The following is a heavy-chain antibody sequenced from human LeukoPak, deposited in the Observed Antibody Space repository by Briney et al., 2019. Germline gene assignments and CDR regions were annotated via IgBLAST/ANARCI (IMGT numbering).Heavy chain of an antibody. CDR3: ARAWEAVAGNYGVVDY. V-gene: IGHV1-46*01. D-gene: IGHD4-17*01. J-gene: IGHJ4*02. Sequence: EASVKVSCKASGYSFINYHIHWVRQAPGQGLEWMGIINPSGAGTSFPQKFQGRLTMTRDMSTSTVYMELNSLRSQDTAVYYCARAWEAVAGNYGVVDYWGQGTLVTVSS. CDR1: GYSFINYH. CDR2: INPSGAGT.